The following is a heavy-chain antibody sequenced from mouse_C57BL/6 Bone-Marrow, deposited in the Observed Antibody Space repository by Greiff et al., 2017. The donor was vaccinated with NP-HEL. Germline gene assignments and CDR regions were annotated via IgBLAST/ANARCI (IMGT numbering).Heavy chain of an antibody. CDR3: ARSYGNYYWFAY. Sequence: QVQLQQSGAELMKPGASVKLSCKATGYTFTGYWIEWVKQRPGHGLEWIGEILPGSGSTNYNEKFKGKATFTADTSSKTAYMQLTNLTTEDSAIYYCARSYGNYYWFAYWGQGTLVTVSA. J-gene: IGHJ3*01. CDR2: ILPGSGST. V-gene: IGHV1-9*01. CDR1: GYTFTGYW. D-gene: IGHD2-10*02.